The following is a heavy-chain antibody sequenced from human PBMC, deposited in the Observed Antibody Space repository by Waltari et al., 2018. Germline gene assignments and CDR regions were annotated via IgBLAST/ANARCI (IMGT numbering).Heavy chain of an antibody. CDR2: ISYDGTNT. Sequence: QVKLVESGGGVVQPGRSLRLSCAASGFTFRSYAMHWVRQTPGKGPEWVAVISYDGTNTYYADSVEGRFTISRDNSKSTLYLQMNSLRVDDTAMYYCASHQGAAGKTEDAFDIWGQGTMVTVSS. J-gene: IGHJ3*02. CDR3: ASHQGAAGKTEDAFDI. V-gene: IGHV3-30*01. D-gene: IGHD6-13*01. CDR1: GFTFRSYA.